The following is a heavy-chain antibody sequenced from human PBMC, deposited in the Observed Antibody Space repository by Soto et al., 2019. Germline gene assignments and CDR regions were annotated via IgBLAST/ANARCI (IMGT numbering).Heavy chain of an antibody. CDR1: GGSVSSSSYS. CDR2: IYSSENT. V-gene: IGHV4-39*01. J-gene: IGHJ6*02. D-gene: IGHD2-2*01. CDR3: ARLNGYCISTNCHGYYGMDV. Sequence: PSETLSLTCTVSGGSVSSSSYSWGWIRQPPGKGLEWIGTIYSSENTYYNPSLMSRVTISVDTSKNQFSLKLSSVTAADTAVYYCARLNGYCISTNCHGYYGMDVWGQGNTVTVSS.